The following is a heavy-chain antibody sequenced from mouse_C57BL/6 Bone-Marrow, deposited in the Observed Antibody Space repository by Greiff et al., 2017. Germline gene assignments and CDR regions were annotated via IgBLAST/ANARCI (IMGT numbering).Heavy chain of an antibody. J-gene: IGHJ4*01. D-gene: IGHD2-14*01. Sequence: VESGDGLVKPGGSLKLSCAASGFTFSSYAMSWVRQTPEKRLEWVAYISSGGDYIYYADTVKGRFTISRDNARNTPYLHMSSLKSEDTAMYYCTRDRRRPMDYWGQGTSVTVSS. CDR3: TRDRRRPMDY. V-gene: IGHV5-9-1*02. CDR2: ISSGGDYI. CDR1: GFTFSSYA.